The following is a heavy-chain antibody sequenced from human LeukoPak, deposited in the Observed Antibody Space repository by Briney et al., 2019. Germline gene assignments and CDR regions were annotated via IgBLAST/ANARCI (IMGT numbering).Heavy chain of an antibody. V-gene: IGHV4-34*01. CDR3: ARVIVGASIDY. CDR1: GGPLSGYD. Sequence: SETLSLTCAVHGGPLSGYDWSWIRQPPGKGLKWIGEINHSGSTNYNPSLKSRVTILVDTSKNQFSLKLSSVTAADTGVYYCARVIVGASIDYWGQGTLVTVSS. CDR2: INHSGST. D-gene: IGHD1-26*01. J-gene: IGHJ4*02.